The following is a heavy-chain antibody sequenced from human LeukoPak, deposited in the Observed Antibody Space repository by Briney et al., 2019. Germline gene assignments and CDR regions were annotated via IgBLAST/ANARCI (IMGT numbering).Heavy chain of an antibody. CDR1: GGSISSYY. V-gene: IGHV4-34*01. D-gene: IGHD4-17*01. CDR3: ARGIQAVYYYYGMDV. CDR2: INHSGST. J-gene: IGHJ6*02. Sequence: PSETLSLTCTVSGGSISSYYWSWIRQPPGKGLEWIGEINHSGSTNYNPSLKSRVTISVDTSKNQFSLKLSSVTAADTAVYYCARGIQAVYYYYGMDVWGQGTTVTVSS.